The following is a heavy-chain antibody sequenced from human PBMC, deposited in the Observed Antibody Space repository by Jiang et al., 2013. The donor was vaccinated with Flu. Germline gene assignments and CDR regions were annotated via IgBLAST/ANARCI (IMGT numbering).Heavy chain of an antibody. D-gene: IGHD3-22*01. CDR3: ARDYSGYYYFHH. V-gene: IGHV4-31*03. CDR1: GGSISSGGYY. J-gene: IGHJ1*01. Sequence: GLVKPSQALSLTCTVSGGSISSGGYYWNWIRQHPGKGLEWIGYIYSSAITYYNPSLKSRVTMSVDTSKNQFSLKLSSVTAADTAVYYCARDYSGYYYFHHWGQGTLVTVSS. CDR2: IYSSAIT.